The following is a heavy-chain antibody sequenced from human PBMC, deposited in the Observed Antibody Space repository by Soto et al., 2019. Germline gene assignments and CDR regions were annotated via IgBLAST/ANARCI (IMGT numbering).Heavy chain of an antibody. D-gene: IGHD6-19*01. J-gene: IGHJ6*03. V-gene: IGHV1-18*01. CDR2: ISAYNGNT. Sequence: ASVKVSCKASGYTFTSYGISWVRQAPGQGLEWMGWISAYNGNTNYAQKLQGRVTMTTDTSTSTAYMELRSLRSADTAVYYCARDSFLGYSSGPRYYYMDVWGKGTTVTVSS. CDR1: GYTFTSYG. CDR3: ARDSFLGYSSGPRYYYMDV.